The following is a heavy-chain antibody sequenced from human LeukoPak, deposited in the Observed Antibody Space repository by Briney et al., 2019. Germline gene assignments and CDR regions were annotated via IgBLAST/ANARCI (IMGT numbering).Heavy chain of an antibody. Sequence: SVKVSCKASGGTFSSYAISWVRQAPGQGLEWMGGIIPIFGTANYAQKFQGRVTITADGSTSTAYMELSSLRSEDTAVYRCATGGTAMVTTRFDYWGQGTLVTVSS. CDR1: GGTFSSYA. V-gene: IGHV1-69*13. CDR2: IIPIFGTA. D-gene: IGHD5-18*01. CDR3: ATGGTAMVTTRFDY. J-gene: IGHJ4*02.